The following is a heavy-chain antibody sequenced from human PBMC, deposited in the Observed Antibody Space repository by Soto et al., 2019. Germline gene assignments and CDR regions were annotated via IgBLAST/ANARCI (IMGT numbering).Heavy chain of an antibody. Sequence: QVQLVESGGGVVQPGRSLRLSCAASGFTFSSYGMHWVRQAPGKGLEWVAVISYDGSNKYYADSVKGRFTISRDNSRNTLYLQMNSLRAEDTAVYYCAKDPALWELPLDYWGKGTLVTVSS. CDR3: AKDPALWELPLDY. D-gene: IGHD1-26*01. CDR2: ISYDGSNK. V-gene: IGHV3-30*18. CDR1: GFTFSSYG. J-gene: IGHJ4*02.